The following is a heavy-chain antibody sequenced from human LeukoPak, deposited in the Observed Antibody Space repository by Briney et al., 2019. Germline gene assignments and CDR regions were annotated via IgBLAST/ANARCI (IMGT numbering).Heavy chain of an antibody. Sequence: ASVTVSFKASGYTFISYGISWVRQAPGQGREWMGWISVYTGNTNYEQKLHGRVTMTTDTSTSTAYMELRSLRSDDTAVYYCARYSSSWYEIDYWGQGTLVTVSS. D-gene: IGHD6-13*01. J-gene: IGHJ4*02. CDR3: ARYSSSWYEIDY. CDR1: GYTFISYG. V-gene: IGHV1-18*01. CDR2: ISVYTGNT.